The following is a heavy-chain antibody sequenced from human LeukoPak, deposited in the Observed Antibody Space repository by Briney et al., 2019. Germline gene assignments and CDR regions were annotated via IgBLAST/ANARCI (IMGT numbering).Heavy chain of an antibody. CDR1: GFTFSSYS. V-gene: IGHV3-21*01. D-gene: IGHD5-18*01. CDR3: ATSYGYFLDY. Sequence: GGSLRLSCAASGFTFSSYSMNWVRLAPGKGLEWVSSISSSSSYIYYADSVKGRFTIPRDNAKNSLYLQMNSLRAEDTAVYYCATSYGYFLDYWGQGTLVTVSS. J-gene: IGHJ4*02. CDR2: ISSSSSYI.